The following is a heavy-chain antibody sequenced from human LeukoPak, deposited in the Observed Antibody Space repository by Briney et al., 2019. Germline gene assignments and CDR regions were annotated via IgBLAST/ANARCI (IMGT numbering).Heavy chain of an antibody. J-gene: IGHJ4*02. V-gene: IGHV3-48*02. CDR3: ASGVTYYYDKSGYC. CDR1: GFTFWKYS. Sequence: PGGSLRLSCTASGFTFWKYSMNWVRQAPGKGLEWVAYISGSSSMLYYADSVKGRFTISRDNAQNSLYLQMNSLRDEDTAVYYCASGVTYYYDKSGYCWGQGTLVTVSS. D-gene: IGHD3-22*01. CDR2: ISGSSSML.